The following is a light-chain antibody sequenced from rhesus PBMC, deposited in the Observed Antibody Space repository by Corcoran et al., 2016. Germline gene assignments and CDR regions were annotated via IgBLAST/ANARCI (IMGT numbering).Light chain of an antibody. CDR2: KAS. J-gene: IGKJ2*01. V-gene: IGKV1-74*01. CDR1: ENIYNY. CDR3: QHTYGTPYS. Sequence: DIQMTQSPSSLSASVGDRVTITCRASENIYNYLNWYQHKPGKAPKLLIYKASTLQSGFPSRFSGSGSGTDYSFTISSLQSADVATYYCQHTYGTPYSFGQRTKVEIK.